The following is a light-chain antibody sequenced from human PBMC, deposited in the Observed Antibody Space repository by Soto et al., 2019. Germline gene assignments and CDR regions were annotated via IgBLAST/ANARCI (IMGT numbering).Light chain of an antibody. CDR3: QQYNNWPPLT. Sequence: ENVLTQSPGTLSLSPGERATLSCRASQNVDNNFLAWYQHKPGQAPRLLIYGASIRAAAIPDRFSGSGSGTDFTLSISRLEPEDFAVYHCQQYNNWPPLTFGGGTKVEIK. J-gene: IGKJ4*01. V-gene: IGKV3-20*01. CDR2: GAS. CDR1: QNVDNNF.